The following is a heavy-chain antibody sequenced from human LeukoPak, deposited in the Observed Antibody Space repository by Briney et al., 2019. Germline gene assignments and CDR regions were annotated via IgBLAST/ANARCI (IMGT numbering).Heavy chain of an antibody. CDR1: GFTFSSYA. CDR2: ISGSGGST. J-gene: IGHJ4*02. V-gene: IGHV3-23*01. CDR3: AKKGFQLPYYFDY. D-gene: IGHD2-2*01. Sequence: PGGSLRLSCAASGFTFSSYAMSWVRQAPGKGLEWVSAISGSGGSTYYADSVKGRFTISRDNSKNTLYLQMNSLRAEDTAVYYCAKKGFQLPYYFDYWGQETLVTVSS.